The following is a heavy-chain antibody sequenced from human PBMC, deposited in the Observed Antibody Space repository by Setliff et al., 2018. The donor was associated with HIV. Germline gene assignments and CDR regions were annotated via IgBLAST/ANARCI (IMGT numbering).Heavy chain of an antibody. CDR2: INPNSSDT. CDR1: GYTFTGYY. V-gene: IGHV1-2*02. J-gene: IGHJ3*01. CDR3: AKQGYSDSLYAFDV. Sequence: ASVKVSCKASGYTFTGYYIHWVRQAPGQGLEWMGWINPNSSDTNYAQKFQGRVTMTRDTSISTAYMDLSRLRSDDTAVYYCAKQGYSDSLYAFDVWGQGTMVTVSS. D-gene: IGHD1-26*01.